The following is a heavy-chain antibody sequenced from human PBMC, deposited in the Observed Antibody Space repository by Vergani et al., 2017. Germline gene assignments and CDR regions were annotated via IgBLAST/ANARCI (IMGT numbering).Heavy chain of an antibody. CDR1: GYSISSGYY. D-gene: IGHD3-3*01. V-gene: IGHV4-38-2*02. CDR3: ARDLGITIFGVVSQAWFDP. Sequence: QVQLQESGPGLVKPSETLSLTCAVSGYSISSGYYWGWIRQPPGKGLEWIGSIYHSGSTYYNPSLKSRVTISVDTSKNQFSLKLSSVTAADTAVYYCARDLGITIFGVVSQAWFDPWGQGTLVTVSS. J-gene: IGHJ5*02. CDR2: IYHSGST.